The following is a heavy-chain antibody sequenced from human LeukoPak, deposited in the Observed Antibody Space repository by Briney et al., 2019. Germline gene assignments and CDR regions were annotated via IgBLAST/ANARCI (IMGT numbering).Heavy chain of an antibody. J-gene: IGHJ4*02. CDR3: ARSPGLNDYDSSGYTYFDY. CDR1: GFTFSNHN. V-gene: IGHV3-43*01. CDR2: ISWDGGST. Sequence: GGSLRLSCAASGFTFSNHNMDWVRQAPGKGLEWVSLISWDGGSTYYADSVKGRFTISRDNSKNSLYLQMNSLRTEDTALYYCARSPGLNDYDSSGYTYFDYWGQGTLVTVSS. D-gene: IGHD3-22*01.